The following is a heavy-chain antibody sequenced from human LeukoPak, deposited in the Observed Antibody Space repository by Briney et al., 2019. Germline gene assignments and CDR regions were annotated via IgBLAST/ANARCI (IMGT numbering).Heavy chain of an antibody. V-gene: IGHV3-48*03. Sequence: GGSLRLSCAASGFTFSSYEMNWVRQAPGKGLEWVSYISSSGSTIYYADSVKGRFTISRDNAKNSLYLQMNSLRAEDTAVYYCARACFYGSGSYSVSYFDYWGQGTLVTVSS. CDR2: ISSSGSTI. CDR3: ARACFYGSGSYSVSYFDY. CDR1: GFTFSSYE. D-gene: IGHD3-10*01. J-gene: IGHJ4*02.